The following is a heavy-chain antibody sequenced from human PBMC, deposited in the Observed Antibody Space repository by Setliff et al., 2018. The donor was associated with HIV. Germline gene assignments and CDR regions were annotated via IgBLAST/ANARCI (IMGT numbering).Heavy chain of an antibody. CDR1: GASVSSSSYY. CDR3: ARERSALLWKNWFDP. CDR2: VDYRGNT. V-gene: IGHV4-39*07. J-gene: IGHJ5*02. D-gene: IGHD3-10*01. Sequence: SETLSLTCSVSGASVSSSSYYWGWVRQPPGKGLEWIGIVDYRGNTYDNPSLKSRVTISVDTSKNQFSLKLSSVTAADTAVYYCARERSALLWKNWFDPWGQGTLVTVSS.